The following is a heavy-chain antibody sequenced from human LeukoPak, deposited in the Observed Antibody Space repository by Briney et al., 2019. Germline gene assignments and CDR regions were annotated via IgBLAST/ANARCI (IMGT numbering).Heavy chain of an antibody. CDR3: AKVLWHDSFDY. J-gene: IGHJ4*02. V-gene: IGHV3-23*01. D-gene: IGHD2-21*01. CDR1: GFTFSDYA. Sequence: SGGSLRLSCVASGFTFSDYAMSWVRQAPGKGLEWVSAISGSGGSTYYADSVKGRFTISRDNSKNTLYLQMNSLRAEDTAVYYCAKVLWHDSFDYWGQGTLVTVSS. CDR2: ISGSGGST.